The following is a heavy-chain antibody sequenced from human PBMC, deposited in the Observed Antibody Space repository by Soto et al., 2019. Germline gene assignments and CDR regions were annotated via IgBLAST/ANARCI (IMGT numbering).Heavy chain of an antibody. V-gene: IGHV4-59*01. D-gene: IGHD6-13*01. CDR3: ARMWGISQYYFDY. J-gene: IGHJ4*02. CDR1: GGSISSYY. CDR2: IYYSGST. Sequence: QVQLQESGPGLVKPSETLSLTCTVSGGSISSYYWSWIRQPPGKGLEWIGYIYYSGSTNYNPSLKSRVTTSVDTSKNQFSLKLSSVTAADTAVYYCARMWGISQYYFDYWGQGTLVTVSS.